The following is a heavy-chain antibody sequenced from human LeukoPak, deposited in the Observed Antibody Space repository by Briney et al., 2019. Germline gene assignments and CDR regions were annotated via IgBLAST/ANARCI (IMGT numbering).Heavy chain of an antibody. D-gene: IGHD2-2*01. Sequence: GGSLRLSCTASGFTFSSYGIHWVRQAPGKGLEWVAFVRYDGSNKYYADSVKGRFTISRDNSKSTVYLQTSSLRVEDTAVYYCAKDQGVVPAAIAYYFDYWGQGTLVTVSS. V-gene: IGHV3-30*02. CDR2: VRYDGSNK. J-gene: IGHJ4*02. CDR3: AKDQGVVPAAIAYYFDY. CDR1: GFTFSSYG.